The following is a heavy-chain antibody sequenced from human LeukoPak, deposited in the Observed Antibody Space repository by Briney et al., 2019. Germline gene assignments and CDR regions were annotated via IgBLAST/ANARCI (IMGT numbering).Heavy chain of an antibody. CDR1: SDSISSGSYY. V-gene: IGHV4-61*02. D-gene: IGHD3-22*01. CDR3: ARDLSDSTGFLNWFDP. Sequence: PSETLSVTCTVSSDSISSGSYYWSWIRQPAGKGLEWIGRISISGTTYYNPSLKSRVSISVDTSKNQFSLKLSSVTPADTALYSCARDLSDSTGFLNWFDPWGQGTLVTVSS. J-gene: IGHJ5*02. CDR2: ISISGTT.